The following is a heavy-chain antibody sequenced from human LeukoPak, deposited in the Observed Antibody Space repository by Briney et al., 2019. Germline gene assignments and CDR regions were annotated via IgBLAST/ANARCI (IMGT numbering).Heavy chain of an antibody. V-gene: IGHV4-61*09. CDR1: GGSISSGSYY. CDR2: IYTSGST. D-gene: IGHD3-22*01. Sequence: PSETLSLTCTVSGGSISSGSYYWSWIRQPAGKGLEWIGHIYTSGSTNYNPSLKSRVTISVDTSKNQFSLKLSSVTAADTAVYYCARGATFQRGYYDSSGYPRYFQHWGQGTLVTVSS. J-gene: IGHJ1*01. CDR3: ARGATFQRGYYDSSGYPRYFQH.